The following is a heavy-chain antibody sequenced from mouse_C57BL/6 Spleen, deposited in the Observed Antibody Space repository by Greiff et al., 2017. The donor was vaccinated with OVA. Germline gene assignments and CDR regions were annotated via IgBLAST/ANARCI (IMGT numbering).Heavy chain of an antibody. J-gene: IGHJ1*03. CDR1: GFTFSDYG. CDR3: SRAYYSNYGYFDV. CDR2: ISSGSSTI. D-gene: IGHD2-5*01. Sequence: EVHLVESGGGLVKPGGSLKLSCAASGFTFSDYGMHWVRQAPEKGLEWVAYISSGSSTIYYADKVKGRFTISRDNAKNTLFLQMTSLRSENAAMYYCSRAYYSNYGYFDVWGTGTTVTVSS. V-gene: IGHV5-17*01.